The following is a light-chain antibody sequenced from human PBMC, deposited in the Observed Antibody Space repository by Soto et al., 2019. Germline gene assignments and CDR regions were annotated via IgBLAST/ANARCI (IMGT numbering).Light chain of an antibody. Sequence: ETVLTQSPATLSLSPGETATLSCRASESVDIYLACYQQKPGQAPRHLIYHASNRATGIPARFSGSGSGTDFPLTISSLEPADYSVYYCQQRLNWPPLTFGGGTRVEI. J-gene: IGKJ4*01. V-gene: IGKV3-11*01. CDR3: QQRLNWPPLT. CDR2: HAS. CDR1: ESVDIY.